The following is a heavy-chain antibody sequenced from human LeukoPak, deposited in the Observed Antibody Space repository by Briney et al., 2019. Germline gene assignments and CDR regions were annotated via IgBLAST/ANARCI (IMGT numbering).Heavy chain of an antibody. CDR3: ARREITMIRDYWFDP. D-gene: IGHD3-22*01. CDR2: IYPGDSDT. Sequence: GESLKISCKGSGSSFTSYWIGWVRQMPGKGLEWMGIIYPGDSDTRYSPSFQGQVTISADKSISTAYLQWSSLKASDTAMYYCARREITMIRDYWFDPWGQGTLATVSS. J-gene: IGHJ5*02. V-gene: IGHV5-51*01. CDR1: GSSFTSYW.